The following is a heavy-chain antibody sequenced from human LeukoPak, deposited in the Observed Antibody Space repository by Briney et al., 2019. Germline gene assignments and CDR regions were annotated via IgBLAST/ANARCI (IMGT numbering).Heavy chain of an antibody. V-gene: IGHV3-21*01. CDR2: ITTSSTYI. D-gene: IGHD6-19*01. CDR3: ARGPIAVAGIDI. J-gene: IGHJ3*02. CDR1: GFTFSSYS. Sequence: PGGSLRLSCAASGFTFSSYSMSWVRQAPGKGLEWVSSITTSSTYISYADSVKGRFTISRDNAKNSLYLQMNSLRAEDTAVYYCARGPIAVAGIDIWGRGTMVTVSS.